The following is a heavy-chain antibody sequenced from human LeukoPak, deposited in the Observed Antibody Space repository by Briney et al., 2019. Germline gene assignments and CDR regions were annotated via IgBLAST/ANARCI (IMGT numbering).Heavy chain of an antibody. CDR1: GASISTAGYY. Sequence: SETLSLTCSFSGASISTAGYYWTWIRQPPGEGLEWVGYVYYTGAIDYNPSLKSRVTISVDTSKNQFSLKLSSVTAADTAVYYCARDLLNEGNHLDYWGQGTLVTVSS. V-gene: IGHV4-30-4*08. J-gene: IGHJ4*02. CDR2: VYYTGAI. D-gene: IGHD4-23*01. CDR3: ARDLLNEGNHLDY.